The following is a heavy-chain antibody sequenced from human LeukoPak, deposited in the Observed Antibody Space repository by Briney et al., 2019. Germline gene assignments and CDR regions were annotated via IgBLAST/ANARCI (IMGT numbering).Heavy chain of an antibody. CDR1: GYSFTSYW. J-gene: IGHJ4*02. CDR2: IYPGDSDT. Sequence: PGESLKISCKGSGYSFTSYWIGWVRQMPGKGLEWMGIIYPGDSDTRYSPSFQGQVTISADKSIGTAYLQWSSLKASDAAMYYCARHRAPDGYHPFDYWGQGTLVTVSS. V-gene: IGHV5-51*01. D-gene: IGHD5-24*01. CDR3: ARHRAPDGYHPFDY.